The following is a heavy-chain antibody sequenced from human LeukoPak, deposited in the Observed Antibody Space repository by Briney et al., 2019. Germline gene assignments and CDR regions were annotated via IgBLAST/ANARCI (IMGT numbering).Heavy chain of an antibody. CDR2: ITSGGTYI. D-gene: IGHD2-2*01. J-gene: IGHJ3*01. Sequence: PGGSLRLSCAASGFTFSDYSMNWVRQAPGKGLEWVSSITSGGTYIYYADSVTGRFTVSRDNAKNSLYLQMNSLTVEDTAVYYCVRVKRSSTTSFDVFAVWGQGTVVSVSS. V-gene: IGHV3-21*06. CDR1: GFTFSDYS. CDR3: VRVKRSSTTSFDVFAV.